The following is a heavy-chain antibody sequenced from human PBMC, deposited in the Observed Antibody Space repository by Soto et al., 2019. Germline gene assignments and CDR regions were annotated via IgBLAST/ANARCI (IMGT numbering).Heavy chain of an antibody. V-gene: IGHV1-58*01. D-gene: IGHD3-22*01. CDR3: AADNRYYYDSSGYNGVY. Sequence: ASVKVSCKASGFTFTSSAVQWVRQARGQRLEWIGWIVVGSGNTNYAQKFQERVTITRDMSTSTDYMEMSSLRSEDTALYYCAADNRYYYDSSGYNGVYWGQGTLVTVSS. J-gene: IGHJ4*02. CDR2: IVVGSGNT. CDR1: GFTFTSSA.